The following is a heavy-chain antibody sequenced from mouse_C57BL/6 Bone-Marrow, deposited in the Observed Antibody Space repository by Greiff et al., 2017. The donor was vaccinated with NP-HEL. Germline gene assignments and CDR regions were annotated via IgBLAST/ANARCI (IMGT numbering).Heavy chain of an antibody. J-gene: IGHJ4*01. V-gene: IGHV5-6*01. Sequence: EVQRVESGGDLVKPGGSLKLSCAASGFTFSSYGMSWVRQTPDKRLEWVATISSGGSYTYYPASVKGRFTITRDNAKNTLYLQMSSLKSEDTAMYYGARTTVVTLYYAMDYWGQGTSVTVSS. CDR1: GFTFSSYG. CDR2: ISSGGSYT. D-gene: IGHD1-1*01. CDR3: ARTTVVTLYYAMDY.